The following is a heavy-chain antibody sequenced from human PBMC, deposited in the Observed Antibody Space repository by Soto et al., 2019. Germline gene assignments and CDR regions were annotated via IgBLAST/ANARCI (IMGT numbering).Heavy chain of an antibody. D-gene: IGHD6-13*01. CDR3: ARKAEAGFWFDP. CDR1: GGSISSGNYY. V-gene: IGHV4-31*03. J-gene: IGHJ5*02. CDR2: IYYSGST. Sequence: SETLSLTCTVSGGSISSGNYYWSWIRHHPGKGLEWIGYIYYSGSTYYNPSLKSRVTISVDTSKNQFSLKLSSVTAADTAVYYCARKAEAGFWFDPWGRGTLVTVSS.